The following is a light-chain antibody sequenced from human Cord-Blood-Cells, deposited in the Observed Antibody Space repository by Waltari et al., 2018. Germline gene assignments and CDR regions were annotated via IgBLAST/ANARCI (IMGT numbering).Light chain of an antibody. Sequence: TPMTHYQSSLYASVDDRHTITCRASQGISTKFAWYQQQPGKVPKLLIYAASTLQSGFPSRFSGSGSGTDFTLTISSLQPEDVATYYCQKYNSAPFTFGPGTKVDIK. CDR3: QKYNSAPFT. V-gene: IGKV1-27*01. CDR2: AAS. J-gene: IGKJ3*01. CDR1: QGISTK.